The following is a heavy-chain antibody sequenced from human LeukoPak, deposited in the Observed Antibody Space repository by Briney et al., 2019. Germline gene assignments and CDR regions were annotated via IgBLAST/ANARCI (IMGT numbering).Heavy chain of an antibody. CDR1: GFSLSTSGVG. D-gene: IGHD6-13*01. J-gene: IGHJ4*02. CDR3: ASHKGIHTGELVLDY. V-gene: IGHV2-5*02. CDR2: IYWDDDK. Sequence: SGPTLVKPTQTLTLTCTFSGFSLSTSGVGVGWIRQPPGKALEWLALIYWDDDKRYSPSLKSRLTITKDTSKNQVVLTMTNMDPVDTATYYCASHKGIHTGELVLDYWGQGTLVTVSS.